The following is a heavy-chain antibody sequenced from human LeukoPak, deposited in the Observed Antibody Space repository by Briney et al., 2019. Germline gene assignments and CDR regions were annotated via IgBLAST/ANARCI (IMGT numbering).Heavy chain of an antibody. CDR2: FDPEDGET. Sequence: ASVRVSCKVSGYTLSELSMHWVRQAPGKGLEWMGGFDPEDGETIYAQKFQGRVTVTEDTSTDTAYMELSSMRYEDTAVYYCATDLAARGFDFDFWGQGTLVTVSS. V-gene: IGHV1-24*01. CDR3: ATDLAARGFDFDF. CDR1: GYTLSELS. J-gene: IGHJ4*02.